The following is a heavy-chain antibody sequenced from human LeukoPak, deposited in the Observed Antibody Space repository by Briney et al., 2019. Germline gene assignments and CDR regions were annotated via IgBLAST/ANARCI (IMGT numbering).Heavy chain of an antibody. V-gene: IGHV4-59*01. Sequence: SETLSLTCTVSGGSIRSSYWSWIRQPPGKGLEWIGYIYYSGSTNYNPSLKSRVTISVDTSKNQFSLKLSSVTAADTAVYYCARSPYGAAPFDYWSQGTLVTVSS. CDR1: GGSIRSSY. CDR3: ARSPYGAAPFDY. CDR2: IYYSGST. J-gene: IGHJ4*02. D-gene: IGHD4-17*01.